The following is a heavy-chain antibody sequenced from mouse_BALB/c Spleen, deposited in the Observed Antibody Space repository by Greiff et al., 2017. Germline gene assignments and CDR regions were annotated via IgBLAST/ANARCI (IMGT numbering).Heavy chain of an antibody. Sequence: VKLMESGAELVRPGVSVKISCKGSGYTFTDYAMHWVKQSHAKSLEWIGVISTYYGDASYNQKFKGKATMTVDKSSSTAYMELARLTSEDSAIYYCARGGYFDYWGQGTTLTVSS. V-gene: IGHV1S137*01. CDR1: GYTFTDYA. CDR2: ISTYYGDA. J-gene: IGHJ2*01. CDR3: ARGGYFDY.